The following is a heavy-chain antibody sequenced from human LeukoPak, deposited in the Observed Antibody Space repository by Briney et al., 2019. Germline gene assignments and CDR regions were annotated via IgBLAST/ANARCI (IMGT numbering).Heavy chain of an antibody. V-gene: IGHV4-4*07. D-gene: IGHD2-2*01. CDR1: GGFLTTHC. J-gene: IGHJ3*02. CDR3: ARYCNSASCSDFKGAFDI. CDR2: VHSTGST. Sequence: SETLSLTSTVSGGFLTTHCWAWVRQPAGRGLEWIGRVHSTGSTNYSPYFESRVSMSVDTSKNQLSLRLTSVTVADSAMYYCARYCNSASCSDFKGAFDIWGHGTMVTVSS.